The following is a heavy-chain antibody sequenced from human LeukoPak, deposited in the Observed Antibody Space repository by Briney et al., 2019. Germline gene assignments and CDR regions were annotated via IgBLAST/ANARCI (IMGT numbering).Heavy chain of an antibody. D-gene: IGHD3-22*01. CDR3: ARAPRDTRSSKTMRRIWE. CDR2: IYHSGST. J-gene: IGHJ4*02. Sequence: PSETLSHTPAVPRYSPCSDKSWVWTRQPPGQGLEWTGGIYHSGSTYYNPSLKSRVTMSVDTSKNQFSLKLSSVTAADTAVYYCARAPRDTRSSKTMRRIWEWGQGTLVTVSS. V-gene: IGHV4-38-2*01. CDR1: RYSPCSDKS.